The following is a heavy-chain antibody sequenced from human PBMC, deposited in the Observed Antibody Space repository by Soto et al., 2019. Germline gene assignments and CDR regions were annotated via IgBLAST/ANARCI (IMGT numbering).Heavy chain of an antibody. CDR3: AREIPDYGDYVLSLFTSAPRGAFDI. J-gene: IGHJ3*02. D-gene: IGHD4-17*01. CDR2: IIPIFGTT. CDR1: GGTFSSYA. Sequence: GASVKVSCKASGGTFSSYAISWVRQAPGQGLEWMGGIIPIFGTTNYAQKFQGRVTITADKSTSTAYMELRSLRSDDTAVYYCAREIPDYGDYVLSLFTSAPRGAFDI. V-gene: IGHV1-69*06.